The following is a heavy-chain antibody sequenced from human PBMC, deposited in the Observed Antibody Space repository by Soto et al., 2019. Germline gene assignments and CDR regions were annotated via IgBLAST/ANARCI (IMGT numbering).Heavy chain of an antibody. D-gene: IGHD1-26*01. CDR1: GLTFSSYA. Sequence: GGSLRLSCAASGLTFSSYAMHWVRQAPGKGLEWVAVISYDGSNKYYADSVKGRFTISRDNSKNTLYLQMNSLRAEDTAVYYCARVKADSGSFGIDYWGQGTLVTVSS. CDR3: ARVKADSGSFGIDY. V-gene: IGHV3-30-3*01. J-gene: IGHJ4*02. CDR2: ISYDGSNK.